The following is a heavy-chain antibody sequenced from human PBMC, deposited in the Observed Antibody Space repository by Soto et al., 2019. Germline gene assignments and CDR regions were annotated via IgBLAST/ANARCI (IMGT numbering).Heavy chain of an antibody. CDR3: ARAGATTSAGYYYYGLDV. Sequence: QVQLQESGPGLVKPSQTLSLTCRLSGGSLSSGHYYWTWIRQPPGKGLEWIGYFYYSGSTYYNPSLKSRLTISKDRTKNQFSLNLTSVTAADTAVYYCARAGATTSAGYYYYGLDVWGQGTTVTVSS. D-gene: IGHD6-19*01. CDR1: GGSLSSGHYY. J-gene: IGHJ6*02. V-gene: IGHV4-30-4*01. CDR2: FYYSGST.